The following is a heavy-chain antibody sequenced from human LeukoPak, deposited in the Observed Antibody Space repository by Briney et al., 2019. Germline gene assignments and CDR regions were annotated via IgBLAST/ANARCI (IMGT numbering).Heavy chain of an antibody. CDR3: AKEGYYDFWSGYYSDY. J-gene: IGHJ4*02. Sequence: PGGSLRLSCAASGFIFTDYGMHWVRQAPGKGLEWLTFIRYDGSDKYYADSVKGRFTISRDNSKNTLYLQMNSLRAEDTAVYYCAKEGYYDFWSGYYSDYWGQGTLVTVSS. CDR1: GFIFTDYG. D-gene: IGHD3-3*01. CDR2: IRYDGSDK. V-gene: IGHV3-30*02.